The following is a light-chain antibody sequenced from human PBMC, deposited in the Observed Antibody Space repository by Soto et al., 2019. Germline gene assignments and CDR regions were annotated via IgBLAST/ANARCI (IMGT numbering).Light chain of an antibody. V-gene: IGLV2-14*01. CDR3: SSYVDVVTLEV. CDR2: EVS. Sequence: QSVLTQPASVSGSRGQSITISCTGTSTDFGGQNYVSWYQQHPGRAPKLILYEVSNRPSGISNRFSGSKSGNTASLTISGLQAEDVADYYCSSYVDVVTLEVFGPGTKVTVL. J-gene: IGLJ1*01. CDR1: STDFGGQNY.